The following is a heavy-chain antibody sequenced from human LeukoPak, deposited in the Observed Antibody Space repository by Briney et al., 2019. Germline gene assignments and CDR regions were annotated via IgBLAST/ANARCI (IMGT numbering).Heavy chain of an antibody. D-gene: IGHD3-10*01. CDR1: GGSISSSSYY. CDR2: IYYSGST. J-gene: IGHJ4*02. Sequence: SETLSLTCTVSGGSISSSSYYWGWIRQPPGKGLEWIGSIYYSGSTYYNPSLKSRVTMSVDTSKNQFSLKLSSVTAADTAVYYCARAYYYGSGSYNGFDYWGQGTLVTVST. V-gene: IGHV4-39*07. CDR3: ARAYYYGSGSYNGFDY.